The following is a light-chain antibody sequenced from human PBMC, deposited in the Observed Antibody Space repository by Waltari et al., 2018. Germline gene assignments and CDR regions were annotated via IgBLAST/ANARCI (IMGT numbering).Light chain of an antibody. J-gene: IGKJ2*01. CDR3: QQRSSWTPHT. Sequence: EIVLTQSPATLSLSPGETATLSCRASQSVGTYLAWYQQKPGQAPRLLIYDASNRATGIPDRFRGSGSATDFTLTIDSLEPEDFALYYCQQRSSWTPHTFGQGARLEIK. V-gene: IGKV3-11*01. CDR1: QSVGTY. CDR2: DAS.